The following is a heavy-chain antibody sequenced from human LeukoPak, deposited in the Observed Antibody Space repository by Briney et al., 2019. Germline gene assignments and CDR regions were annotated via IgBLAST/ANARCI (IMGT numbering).Heavy chain of an antibody. D-gene: IGHD3-10*01. CDR2: TYYRSKWYN. V-gene: IGHV6-1*01. CDR3: ARLKGGRLLWFGEPNAKNWFDP. J-gene: IGHJ5*02. CDR1: GDSVSSNSAA. Sequence: SQTLSLTCAISGDSVSSNSAAWNWIRQSPSRGLEWLGRTYYRSKWYNDYAVSVKSRITINPDTSKNQFSLQLNSVTAADTAVYYCARLKGGRLLWFGEPNAKNWFDPWGQGTLVTVSS.